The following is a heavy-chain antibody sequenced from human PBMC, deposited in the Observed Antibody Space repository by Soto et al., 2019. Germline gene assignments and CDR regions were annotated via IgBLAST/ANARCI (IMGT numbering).Heavy chain of an antibody. J-gene: IGHJ3*02. D-gene: IGHD3-3*01. CDR3: ARQPDYDFWSGYYTSPNDAFDI. V-gene: IGHV5-51*01. Sequence: GESLKISCKGSGYSFTSYWIGWVRQMPVKGLEWMGIIYPGDSDTRYSPSFQGQVTISADKSISTAYLQWSSLKASDTAMYYCARQPDYDFWSGYYTSPNDAFDIWGQGTMVTVSS. CDR2: IYPGDSDT. CDR1: GYSFTSYW.